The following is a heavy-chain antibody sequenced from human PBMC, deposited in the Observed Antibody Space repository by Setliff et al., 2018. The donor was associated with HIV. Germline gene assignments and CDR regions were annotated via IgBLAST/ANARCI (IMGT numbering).Heavy chain of an antibody. D-gene: IGHD3-10*01. V-gene: IGHV4-61*02. Sequence: SETLSLTCTVSGGSISSGGFYWSWIRQPAGKGLEWIGRIYTGGSTDFNPSLKSRLTISVDTSKNQFSLNLSSVTTADTAVYYCARDSCLYGSGGFCYWGQGTLVTVSS. CDR3: ARDSCLYGSGGFCY. CDR2: IYTGGST. CDR1: GGSISSGGFY. J-gene: IGHJ4*02.